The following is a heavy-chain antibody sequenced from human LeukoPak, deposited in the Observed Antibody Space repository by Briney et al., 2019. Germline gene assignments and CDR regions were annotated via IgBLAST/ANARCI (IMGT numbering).Heavy chain of an antibody. Sequence: GGSLRLSCAASGFIFNNYVMSWVRQAPGKGLEWVSSMSGSGGRTYYADSVKGRFTISRDNSKNTLYLQMNSLRAEDTAVYYCARRDVWGKGTTVTVSS. V-gene: IGHV3-23*01. CDR3: ARRDV. J-gene: IGHJ6*04. CDR1: GFIFNNYV. CDR2: MSGSGGRT.